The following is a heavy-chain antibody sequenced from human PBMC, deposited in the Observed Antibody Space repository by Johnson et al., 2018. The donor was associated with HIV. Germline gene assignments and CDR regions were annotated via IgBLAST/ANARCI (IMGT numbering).Heavy chain of an antibody. Sequence: QVQLMESGGGVVQPGRSLRLSCTASGFTFRSYGMYWVRQAPGKGLEWVALIWYDGSNKYYADSVQGRFTISRDNSKNTLYLQMNSLRAEDTAVYYCAKARSVYDFRSGTADDAFDIWGQGTMVTVSS. V-gene: IGHV3-33*06. CDR2: IWYDGSNK. CDR3: AKARSVYDFRSGTADDAFDI. J-gene: IGHJ3*02. D-gene: IGHD3-3*01. CDR1: GFTFRSYG.